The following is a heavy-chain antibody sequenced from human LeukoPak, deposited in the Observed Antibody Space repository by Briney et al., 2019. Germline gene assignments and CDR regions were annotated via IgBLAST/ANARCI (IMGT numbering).Heavy chain of an antibody. J-gene: IGHJ5*02. CDR1: GFTFSSYS. V-gene: IGHV3-30*02. CDR3: AKSDIIVVSDAKGNWFDP. CDR2: IRNDGSMK. Sequence: GGSLRLSCAASGFTFSSYSMNWVRQTPAKGLEWVAFIRNDGSMKYYADSVKGRFTISRDNSKNTLYLQMNNLRTEDVAVYYCAKSDIIVVSDAKGNWFDPWGQGSLVTVSS. D-gene: IGHD2-2*01.